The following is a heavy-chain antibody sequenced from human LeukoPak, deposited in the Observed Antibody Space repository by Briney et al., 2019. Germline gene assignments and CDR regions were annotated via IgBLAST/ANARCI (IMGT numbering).Heavy chain of an antibody. Sequence: PGRSLRLSCAASGFTFSSYAMHWVRQAPGKGLEWVAVISYDGSNKYYADSVKGRFTISRDNSKNTLYLQMNSLRAEDTAVYYCASAVAGYYYYYMDVWGKGTTVTVSS. CDR1: GFTFSSYA. CDR3: ASAVAGYYYYYMDV. D-gene: IGHD6-19*01. V-gene: IGHV3-30-3*01. J-gene: IGHJ6*03. CDR2: ISYDGSNK.